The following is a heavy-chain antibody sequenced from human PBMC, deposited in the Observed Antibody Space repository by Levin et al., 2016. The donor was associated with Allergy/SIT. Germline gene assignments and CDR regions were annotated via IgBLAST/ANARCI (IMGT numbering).Heavy chain of an antibody. J-gene: IGHJ4*02. CDR1: GFTFTDYG. V-gene: IGHV3-30*18. CDR2: MSYDGSHK. D-gene: IGHD4-17*01. CDR3: AKDLFHFDGDGNTLDY. Sequence: GESLKISCAASGFTFTDYGIHWVRQAPGKGLEWVALMSYDGSHKYYADSVKGRFTISRDNSKNTVYLQMNSLRAEDTAVYYCAKDLFHFDGDGNTLDYWGQGTLVTVSS.